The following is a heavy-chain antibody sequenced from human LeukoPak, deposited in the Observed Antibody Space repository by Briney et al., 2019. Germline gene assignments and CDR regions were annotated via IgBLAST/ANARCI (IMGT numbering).Heavy chain of an antibody. CDR1: GYSISSGYY. J-gene: IGHJ4*02. CDR2: IYHSGST. V-gene: IGHV4-38-2*01. CDR3: ARTDEYCGGDCYHFDY. Sequence: SETLSLTCAVPGYSISSGYYWGWIRQPPGKGLEWIGSIYHSGSTYYNPSLKSRVTISVDTSKNQFSLKLSSVTAADTAVYYCARTDEYCGGDCYHFDYWGQGTLVTVSS. D-gene: IGHD2-21*01.